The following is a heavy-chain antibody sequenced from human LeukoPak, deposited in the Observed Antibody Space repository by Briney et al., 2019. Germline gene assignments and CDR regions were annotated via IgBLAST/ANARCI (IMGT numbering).Heavy chain of an antibody. V-gene: IGHV4-59*01. CDR1: CGSISSYY. Sequence: KPSETLSLTRTVSCGSISSYYWSWMREPPGEGREGIGYIYHSGSTKYTPHIKSRLIMSVDTSKNQFSLQLSSVPAADTAGYYCAGKKGTMVFFEYWGQGALVTVCS. CDR2: IYHSGST. CDR3: AGKKGTMVFFEY. J-gene: IGHJ4*02. D-gene: IGHD4/OR15-4a*01.